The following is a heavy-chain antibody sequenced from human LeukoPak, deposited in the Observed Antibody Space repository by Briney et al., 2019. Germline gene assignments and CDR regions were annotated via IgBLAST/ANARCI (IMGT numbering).Heavy chain of an antibody. D-gene: IGHD3-10*01. CDR1: GYTFTGYY. Sequence: ASVKVSCKASGYTFTGYYIHWVRQAPGQGLEWMGCISACNVNTNYAQKLQGRVTMTTDTSTSTAYMELRSLRSDDTAVYYCARDLPNYYGSGSYPSDYWGQGTLVTVSS. CDR2: ISACNVNT. J-gene: IGHJ4*02. V-gene: IGHV1-18*04. CDR3: ARDLPNYYGSGSYPSDY.